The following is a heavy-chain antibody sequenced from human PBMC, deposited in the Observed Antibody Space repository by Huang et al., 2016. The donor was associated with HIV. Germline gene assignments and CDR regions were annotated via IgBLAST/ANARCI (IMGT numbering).Heavy chain of an antibody. CDR2: IYPFESKG. Sequence: EVQLVQSGAEVQKPGESLKISCTGSGYSFSIYWIAWVRQMPGKGLEWMGIIYPFESKGTYSPALEGHVSISVDKSINTVYLHWSSLKASDTAIYYCAKGRRAFDVWGQGTWVTVSS. CDR1: GYSFSIYW. J-gene: IGHJ3*01. CDR3: AKGRRAFDV. V-gene: IGHV5-51*03.